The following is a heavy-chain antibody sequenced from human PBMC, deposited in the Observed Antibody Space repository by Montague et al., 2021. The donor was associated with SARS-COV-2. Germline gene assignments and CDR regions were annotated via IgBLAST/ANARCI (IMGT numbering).Heavy chain of an antibody. J-gene: IGHJ5*02. CDR1: GFTFSNYA. V-gene: IGHV3-23*01. CDR3: AKKVVGPTNNWFDP. CDR2: ISDSGGIT. Sequence: SLRLSCVASGFTFSNYAMSWVRLAPGKGLEWVSIISDSGGITYYXDSLKGRFTISRDNSKNTLYLQMNSLRAEDTAVYYCAKKVVGPTNNWFDPWGQGTLVTVSS. D-gene: IGHD1-14*01.